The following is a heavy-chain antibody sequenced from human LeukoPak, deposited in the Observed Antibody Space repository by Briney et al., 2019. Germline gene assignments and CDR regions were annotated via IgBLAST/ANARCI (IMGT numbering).Heavy chain of an antibody. CDR2: ISDTAMTM. D-gene: IGHD1-7*01. V-gene: IGHV3-11*04. Sequence: TGGSLRLSCEASGFSISEYYINWFRQPPGRGLESISYISDTAMTMKYADSVRGRFTISRDTAKNSVSLQMNSLTGDDSAVYYCSRDLNWNYGDPPQWGLGTLVSVSS. J-gene: IGHJ4*02. CDR3: SRDLNWNYGDPPQ. CDR1: GFSISEYY.